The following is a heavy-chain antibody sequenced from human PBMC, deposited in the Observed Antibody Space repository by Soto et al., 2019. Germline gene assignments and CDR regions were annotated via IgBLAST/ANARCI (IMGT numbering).Heavy chain of an antibody. J-gene: IGHJ6*02. Sequence: PGESLKISCKGSGYSFTSYWIGWVRQIPGKGLESMGIIYPGDSDTRYSPSFQGQVTISADKSISTAYLQWSSLKASDTAMYYCARTAAAGKYYYGMYVWGQGTTVTVS. CDR3: ARTAAAGKYYYGMYV. CDR2: IYPGDSDT. D-gene: IGHD6-13*01. V-gene: IGHV5-51*01. CDR1: GYSFTSYW.